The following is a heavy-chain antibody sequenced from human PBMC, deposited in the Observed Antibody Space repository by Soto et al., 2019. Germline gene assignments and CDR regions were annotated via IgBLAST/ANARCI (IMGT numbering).Heavy chain of an antibody. J-gene: IGHJ6*02. CDR1: GYSFTSYW. CDR3: ARDSAVAGRHYYYCYGMDV. V-gene: IGHV5-51*01. Sequence: GESLKISCQGSGYSFTSYWIGWVRQLPGKSLEWMGIIYPGDSDIRYSPSFQGQVAISADKSISTAYLQWSSLKASDTAMYYCARDSAVAGRHYYYCYGMDVWGQGTTVTVSS. CDR2: IYPGDSDI. D-gene: IGHD6-19*01.